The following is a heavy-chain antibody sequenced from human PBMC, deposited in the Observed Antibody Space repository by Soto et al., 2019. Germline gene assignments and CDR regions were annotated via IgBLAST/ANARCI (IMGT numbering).Heavy chain of an antibody. V-gene: IGHV4-59*12. CDR1: GGSISSYY. CDR3: ARGVRDFWSGYPLYYYYYMDV. J-gene: IGHJ6*03. CDR2: IYYSGST. Sequence: SETLSLTCTVSGGSISSYYWSWIRQPPGKGLEWIGYIYYSGSTNYNPSLKSRVTISVDTSKNQFSLKLSSVTAADTAVYYCARGVRDFWSGYPLYYYYYMDVWGKGTTVTVSS. D-gene: IGHD3-3*01.